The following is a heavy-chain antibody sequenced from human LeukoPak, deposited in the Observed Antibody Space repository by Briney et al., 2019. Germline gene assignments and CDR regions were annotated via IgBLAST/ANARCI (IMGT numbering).Heavy chain of an antibody. J-gene: IGHJ3*02. CDR3: ATKLYDDYAISWAFDI. CDR1: GYTLTELS. CDR2: FDPEDGET. D-gene: IGHD4-17*01. Sequence: ASVKVSCKVSGYTLTELSMHWVRQAPGKGLEWMGGFDPEDGETIYAQKFQGRVTMTEDTSTDTAYMELSSLRSEDTAVYYCATKLYDDYAISWAFDIWGQGTMVTVSS. V-gene: IGHV1-24*01.